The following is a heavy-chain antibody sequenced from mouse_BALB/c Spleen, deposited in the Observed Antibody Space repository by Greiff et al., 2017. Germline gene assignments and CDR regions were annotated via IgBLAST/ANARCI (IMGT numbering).Heavy chain of an antibody. J-gene: IGHJ2*01. D-gene: IGHD1-1*01. CDR3: ARKRLRYPNIDY. V-gene: IGHV1S81*02. CDR2: INPSNGRT. Sequence: QVQLKQPGAELVKPGASVKLSCNASGYTFTSYWMHWVKQRPGQGLEWIGEINPSNGRTNYNEKFKSKATLTVDNSSSTAYMQLSSLTSEDSAVYYSARKRLRYPNIDYWGQGTTLTVSS. CDR1: GYTFTSYW.